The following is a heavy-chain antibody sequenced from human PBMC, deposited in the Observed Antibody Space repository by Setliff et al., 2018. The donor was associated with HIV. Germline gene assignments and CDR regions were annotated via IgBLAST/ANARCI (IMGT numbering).Heavy chain of an antibody. V-gene: IGHV3-23*01. Sequence: PGGSLRLSCAASGFTFSSYAMSWVRQAPGKGLEWVSAISGSGGSTYYADSVKGRFTISRDNSKNTLYLQRNSLRAEDTAVYYCAKAQEYVIVVAASMNMPGYLHYYYMDVWGRGSTVTVSS. CDR2: ISGSGGST. CDR1: GFTFSSYA. J-gene: IGHJ6*03. D-gene: IGHD2-2*01. CDR3: AKAQEYVIVVAASMNMPGYLHYYYMDV.